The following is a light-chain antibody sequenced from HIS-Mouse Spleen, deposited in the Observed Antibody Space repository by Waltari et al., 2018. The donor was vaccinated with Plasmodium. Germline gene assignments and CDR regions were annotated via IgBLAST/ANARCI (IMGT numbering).Light chain of an antibody. CDR2: DAA. J-gene: IGKJ4*01. CDR1: QGISSA. V-gene: IGKV1-13*02. CDR3: QQFNSYPLT. Sequence: AIQLTQSPSSLSASVGDRVTLTCRASQGISSALAWYQQKPGKAPKLLIYDAASLESGVPSRFSCSGSGTDFTLTISSLQPEDFATYYCQQFNSYPLTFGGGTKVEIK.